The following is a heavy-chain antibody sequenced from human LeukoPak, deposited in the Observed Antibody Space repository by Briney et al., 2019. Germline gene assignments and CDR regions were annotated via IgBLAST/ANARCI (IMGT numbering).Heavy chain of an antibody. D-gene: IGHD3-10*01. J-gene: IGHJ5*02. CDR3: ARAQYGSGSYCHWFDP. CDR2: INAYNGMT. CDR1: VYTFTIYG. Sequence: ASGSVSYTSSVYTFTIYGIIWVRQAPGQGREGRGGINAYNGMTDYAQKLQDRVTITTDTSTSTAYLELSSLRSDDTAVYYCARAQYGSGSYCHWFDPWGQGTLVTVSS. V-gene: IGHV1-18*01.